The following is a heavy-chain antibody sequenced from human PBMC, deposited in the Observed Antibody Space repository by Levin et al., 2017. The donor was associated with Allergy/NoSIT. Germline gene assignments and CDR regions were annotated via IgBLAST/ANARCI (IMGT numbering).Heavy chain of an antibody. V-gene: IGHV4-59*08. CDR3: ARRRGYSYGYDY. D-gene: IGHD5-18*01. Sequence: SETLSLTCTVSGGSISSYYWSWIRQPPGKGLEWIGYIYYSGSTNYNPSLKSRVTISVDTSKNQFSLKLSSVTAADTAVYYCARRRGYSYGYDYWGQGTLVTVSS. CDR2: IYYSGST. CDR1: GGSISSYY. J-gene: IGHJ4*02.